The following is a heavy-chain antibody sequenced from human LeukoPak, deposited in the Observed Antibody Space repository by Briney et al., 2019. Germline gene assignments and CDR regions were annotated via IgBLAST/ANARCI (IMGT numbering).Heavy chain of an antibody. CDR2: LYYGENS. Sequence: KPSETLSLTYTVSGGSISIISSSTYYWGWIRQAPGKGLEWIGSLYYGENSHYNPSLKSRATLSVDTSNNQFSLKPTSVTAADAAVYFCARQLPTAAADTRGYFDYWGQGAVVTVSS. CDR1: GGSISIISSSTYY. CDR3: ARQLPTAAADTRGYFDY. J-gene: IGHJ4*02. D-gene: IGHD6-25*01. V-gene: IGHV4-39*01.